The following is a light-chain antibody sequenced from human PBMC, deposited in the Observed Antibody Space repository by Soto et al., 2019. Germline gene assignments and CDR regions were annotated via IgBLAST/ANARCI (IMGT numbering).Light chain of an antibody. CDR2: AAS. Sequence: DIPMTQSPSSLSASVGDRVTITCRASQSISTYLNWYQQKPGKAPNPLIHAASSLQSGVPSRFSGSGSGTDFTLTISGLQPEDSATYYCQQSYSVPYTFGQGTNLEIK. CDR1: QSISTY. J-gene: IGKJ2*01. CDR3: QQSYSVPYT. V-gene: IGKV1-39*01.